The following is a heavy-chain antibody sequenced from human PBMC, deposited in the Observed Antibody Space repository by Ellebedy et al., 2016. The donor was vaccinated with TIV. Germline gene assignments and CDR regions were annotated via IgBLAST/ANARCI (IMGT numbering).Heavy chain of an antibody. J-gene: IGHJ4*02. Sequence: PGGSLRLSCTDSGFTVSSYWMQWVRQPPGKGLEWVANIKQDGSEEYYLDSVKGRFTISRDNAKKSLYLQMNSLRSEDTAVYYCARGSGWIIDYWGQGTLVTVSS. CDR1: GFTVSSYW. CDR3: ARGSGWIIDY. D-gene: IGHD6-19*01. V-gene: IGHV3-7*04. CDR2: IKQDGSEE.